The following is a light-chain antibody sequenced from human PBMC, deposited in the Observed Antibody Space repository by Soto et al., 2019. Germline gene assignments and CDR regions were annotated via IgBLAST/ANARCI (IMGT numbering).Light chain of an antibody. Sequence: EIVLTQFPATLSLSPGARAPLSCRARQSVSSYLAWYPQNPGQAPRLLIYDVSTRATGIPARFSGSGSGTDFTLTISSLEPEDFAVYYCQQRNSWPPTFTFGQGTRLEIK. CDR3: QQRNSWPPTFT. CDR1: QSVSSY. CDR2: DVS. V-gene: IGKV3-11*01. J-gene: IGKJ5*01.